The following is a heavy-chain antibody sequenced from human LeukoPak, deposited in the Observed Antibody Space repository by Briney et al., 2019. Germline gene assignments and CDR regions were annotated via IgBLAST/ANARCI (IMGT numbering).Heavy chain of an antibody. CDR2: IYYSGST. D-gene: IGHD6-19*01. V-gene: IGHV4-39*02. Sequence: SETLSLTCTVSGGSISSSSYYWGWIRQPPGKGLEWIGSIYYSGSTYYNPSLKSRVTISVDTSKNQFSLKLSSVTAADTAVYYCARDGLEQWLSRGGDYWGQGTLVTVSS. CDR1: GGSISSSSYY. J-gene: IGHJ4*02. CDR3: ARDGLEQWLSRGGDY.